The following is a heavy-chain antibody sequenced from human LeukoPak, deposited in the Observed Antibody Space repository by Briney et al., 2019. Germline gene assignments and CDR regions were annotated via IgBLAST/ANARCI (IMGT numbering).Heavy chain of an antibody. CDR3: ARVYSNYGTRRSYFDY. D-gene: IGHD4-11*01. CDR1: GFTFSSYA. V-gene: IGHV3-23*01. J-gene: IGHJ4*02. CDR2: ISGSGGST. Sequence: GGSLRLSCAASGFTFSSYAMSWVRQAPGKGLEWVSAISGSGGSTYYADSVKGRFTISRDNAKNSLYLQMNSLRAEDTAVYYCARVYSNYGTRRSYFDYWGQGTLVTVSS.